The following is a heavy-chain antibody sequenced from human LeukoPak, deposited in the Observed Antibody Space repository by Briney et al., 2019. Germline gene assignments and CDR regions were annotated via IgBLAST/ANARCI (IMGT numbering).Heavy chain of an antibody. CDR2: IKQDGSEK. Sequence: PGGSLRLSCAASGFTFSSYWMSWVRQAPGKRLEWVANIKQDGSEKDYVDSVKGRFTISRDNAKNSLYLQMNSLRAEDTAVFCCAREFYGVDYWGQGTLVTVSS. D-gene: IGHD4/OR15-4a*01. V-gene: IGHV3-7*01. CDR1: GFTFSSYW. CDR3: AREFYGVDY. J-gene: IGHJ4*02.